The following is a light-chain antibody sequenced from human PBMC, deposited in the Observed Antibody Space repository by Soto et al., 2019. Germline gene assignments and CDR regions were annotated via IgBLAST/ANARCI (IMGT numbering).Light chain of an antibody. J-gene: IGKJ3*01. Sequence: EIQMTQSPSTLSASVGERVTITCRASQSISNYLAWYQQKPGKVPKLLIYAASTLQSGFPSRFSGSGSGTDFTLTISSLQPEDVAAYYCQQYNSAPFTFGPGTKVEIK. CDR1: QSISNY. V-gene: IGKV1-27*01. CDR3: QQYNSAPFT. CDR2: AAS.